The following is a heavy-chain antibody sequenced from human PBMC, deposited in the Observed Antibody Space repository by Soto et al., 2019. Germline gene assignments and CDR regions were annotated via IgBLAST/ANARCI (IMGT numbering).Heavy chain of an antibody. CDR1: GFTFSSYW. CDR3: ARLVPYYYYMDV. CDR2: IKQDGSEK. J-gene: IGHJ6*03. Sequence: EVQLVESGGGLVQPGGSLRLSCAAYGFTFSSYWMSWVRQAPGKGLEWVANIKQDGSEKYYVDSVKGRFTISRDNAKNSLYLQMNSLRAEDTAVYYCARLVPYYYYMDVWGKGTTVTVSS. V-gene: IGHV3-7*01.